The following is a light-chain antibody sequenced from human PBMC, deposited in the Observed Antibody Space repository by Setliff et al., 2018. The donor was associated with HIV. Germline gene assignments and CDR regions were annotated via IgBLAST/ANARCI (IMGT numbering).Light chain of an antibody. V-gene: IGLV2-23*01. J-gene: IGLJ3*02. CDR1: SSDVRSFNL. CDR3: CSSAPGVTWV. CDR2: EDI. Sequence: QSALTQPASVSGSPGQSITISCTGTSSDVRSFNLVSWYQHHPGKAPKLMIFEDIRRPSGVSNRFSASKSANTASLTISGLQAEDEADYSCCSSAPGVTWVFGGGTKVTVL.